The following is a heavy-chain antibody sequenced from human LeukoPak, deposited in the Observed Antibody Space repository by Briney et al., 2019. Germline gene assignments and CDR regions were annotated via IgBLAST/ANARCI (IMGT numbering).Heavy chain of an antibody. J-gene: IGHJ4*02. Sequence: GGSLRLSCAASGSTFSSFSMNWVRQAPGKGLEWVSYIRSGGTNTDYTGSVKGRFTISRDNAKNSLYLQMNSLRAEDTAVYYCARMNYVSSGWGAPFDYWGQGTLVTVSS. CDR2: IRSGGTNT. CDR1: GSTFSSFS. CDR3: ARMNYVSSGWGAPFDY. V-gene: IGHV3-48*04. D-gene: IGHD1-7*01.